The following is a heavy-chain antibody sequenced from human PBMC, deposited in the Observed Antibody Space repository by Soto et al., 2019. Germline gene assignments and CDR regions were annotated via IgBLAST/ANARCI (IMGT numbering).Heavy chain of an antibody. V-gene: IGHV3-15*01. CDR3: TTDYCSSTSCYSYYYYMDV. Sequence: EVQLVESGGGLVKPGGSLRLSCAASGFTFSNAWMSWVRQAPGKGLEWVGRIKSKTDGGTTDYAAPVKGRFTISRDDSKNTLYLQMNSLKTEDTAVYYCTTDYCSSTSCYSYYYYMDVWGKGTTVTVSS. J-gene: IGHJ6*03. CDR1: GFTFSNAW. CDR2: IKSKTDGGTT. D-gene: IGHD2-2*01.